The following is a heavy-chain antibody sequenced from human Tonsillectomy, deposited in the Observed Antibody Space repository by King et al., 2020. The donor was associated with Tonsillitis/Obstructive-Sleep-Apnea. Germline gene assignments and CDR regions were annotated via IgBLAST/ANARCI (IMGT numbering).Heavy chain of an antibody. J-gene: IGHJ6*03. V-gene: IGHV3-53*01. D-gene: IGHD5-12*01. Sequence: VQLVESGGGLIQPGGSLRLSCAASGFTVSSNYMSWVRQAPGKGLEWVSVIYSGGGTFYADSVKGRFTISRDNSKNTLYLQKNSLRAEDTAVYYCARDRSGYDGDYYYYYMDVWGKGTTVTVSS. CDR3: ARDRSGYDGDYYYYYMDV. CDR2: IYSGGGT. CDR1: GFTVSSNY.